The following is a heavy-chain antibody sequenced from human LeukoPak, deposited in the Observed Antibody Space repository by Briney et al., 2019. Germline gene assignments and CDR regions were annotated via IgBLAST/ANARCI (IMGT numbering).Heavy chain of an antibody. V-gene: IGHV3-33*05. J-gene: IGHJ4*02. CDR3: ARAGYSYGLDF. Sequence: FTPSSYGMHWVSQAPGKGLEWGAVISYDGSNKYYADSVKGRFTISRDNSKNTLYLEMNSLRAEDTAVYYCARAGYSYGLDFWGQGTLVTVSS. D-gene: IGHD5-18*01. CDR1: FTPSSYG. CDR2: ISYDGSNK.